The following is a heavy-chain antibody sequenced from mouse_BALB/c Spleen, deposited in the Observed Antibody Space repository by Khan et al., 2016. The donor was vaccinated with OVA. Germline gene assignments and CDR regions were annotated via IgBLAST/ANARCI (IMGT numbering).Heavy chain of an antibody. CDR1: GYTFTSYY. CDR2: INPSKGDT. CDR3: ARSGYDNPFAY. V-gene: IGHV1S81*02. Sequence: QVQLQQPGAELVKPGASVKISCKASGYTFTSYYMYWVKQRPGQGLEWIGGINPSKGDTKFNEKFKSKATLTVDKSSSTAYMQLSSLTSEDSAVYYCARSGYDNPFAYWGQGTLVTVSA. J-gene: IGHJ3*01. D-gene: IGHD2-3*01.